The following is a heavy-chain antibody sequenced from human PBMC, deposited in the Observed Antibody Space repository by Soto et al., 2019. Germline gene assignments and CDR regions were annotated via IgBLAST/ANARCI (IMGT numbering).Heavy chain of an antibody. CDR1: GVTFSSYS. J-gene: IGHJ3*02. V-gene: IGHV3-21*01. CDR2: ISSSSSYI. CDR3: ARDIITMVREEYDAFDI. Sequence: GGSLRLSCAASGVTFSSYSMNWVRQAPGKGLEWVSSISSSSSYIYYADSVKGRFTISRDNAKNSLYLQMNSLRAEDTAVYYCARDIITMVREEYDAFDIWGQGTMVTVSS. D-gene: IGHD3-10*01.